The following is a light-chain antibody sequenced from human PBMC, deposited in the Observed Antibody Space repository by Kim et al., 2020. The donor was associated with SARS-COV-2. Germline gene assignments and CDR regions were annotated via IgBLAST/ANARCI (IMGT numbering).Light chain of an antibody. CDR2: GAS. CDR1: QSISSN. V-gene: IGKV3-15*01. J-gene: IGKJ2*01. CDR3: QQYNKWPYT. Sequence: EIVMTQSPATLSVSPGERATLSCRASQSISSNLAWYQQKPGQAPRLLIYGASTRATGTPSRFSGSGSGTEFTLTISSLHSEDFAVYSCQQYNKWPYTFGQGTKLEI.